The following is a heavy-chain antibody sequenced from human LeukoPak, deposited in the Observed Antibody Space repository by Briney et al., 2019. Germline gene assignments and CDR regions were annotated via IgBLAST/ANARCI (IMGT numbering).Heavy chain of an antibody. V-gene: IGHV1-2*02. Sequence: GASVKVSCKASGYTFTGYYMHWVRQAPGQGLEWMGWINPNSGGTNYAQKFQGRVTMTRDTSISTAYMELSRLRSDDTAVYYCAREAYSSSWYFPNWGQGTLVTVSS. CDR2: INPNSGGT. J-gene: IGHJ4*02. CDR3: AREAYSSSWYFPN. CDR1: GYTFTGYY. D-gene: IGHD6-13*01.